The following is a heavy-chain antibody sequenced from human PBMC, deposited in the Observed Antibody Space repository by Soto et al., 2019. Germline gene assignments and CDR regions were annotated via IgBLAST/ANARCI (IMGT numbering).Heavy chain of an antibody. J-gene: IGHJ4*02. V-gene: IGHV1-69*13. CDR3: ARGPPIAAHFDY. CDR2: IIPIFGTA. CDR1: GGTFSSYA. Sequence: GASVKVSCKASGGTFSSYAISWVRQAPGQGLEWMGGIIPIFGTANYAQKFQGRVTITADESTSTAYMELSSLRSEDTAVYYCARGPPIAAHFDYWGQGTLVTVSS. D-gene: IGHD6-13*01.